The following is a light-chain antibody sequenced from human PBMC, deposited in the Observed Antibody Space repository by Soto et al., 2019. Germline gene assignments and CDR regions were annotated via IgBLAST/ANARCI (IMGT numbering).Light chain of an antibody. CDR3: QQYSTYPLT. V-gene: IGKV1-5*03. Sequence: DIQMTQTPSTRSASVGDRVTMTCRASQSISNSLAWYQQKPGKAPKLLIYRASALQSGVPSRFSGSGSGTEFTLTIDSLQPDDFATFSCQQYSTYPLTFGGGTRVDIK. CDR2: RAS. J-gene: IGKJ4*01. CDR1: QSISNS.